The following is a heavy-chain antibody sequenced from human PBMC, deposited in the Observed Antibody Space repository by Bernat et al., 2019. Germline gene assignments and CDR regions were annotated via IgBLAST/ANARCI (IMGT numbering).Heavy chain of an antibody. Sequence: EVQLVESGGGLVQPGGSLRLSCAASGFTVSSNYMSWVRQAPGKGLEWVSVIYSGGSTYYADSVKGRFTISRHNSKNTLYLQMNSLRAEDTAVYYCARARGYCSGGSCYYDFDYWGQGTLVTVSS. V-gene: IGHV3-53*04. CDR1: GFTVSSNY. J-gene: IGHJ4*02. CDR3: ARARGYCSGGSCYYDFDY. CDR2: IYSGGST. D-gene: IGHD2-15*01.